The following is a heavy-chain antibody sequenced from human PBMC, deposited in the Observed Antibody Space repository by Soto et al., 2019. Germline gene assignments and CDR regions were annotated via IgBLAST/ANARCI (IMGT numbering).Heavy chain of an antibody. J-gene: IGHJ5*02. Sequence: ASVKVSCKASGGTFSSYAISWVRQAPGQGLEWMGGIIPIFGTANYAQKFQGRVTITADESTSTAYMELSSLRSEDTAVYYCARSFPYYYDSSGTGFDPWGQGTLVTVS. CDR3: ARSFPYYYDSSGTGFDP. V-gene: IGHV1-69*13. CDR1: GGTFSSYA. CDR2: IIPIFGTA. D-gene: IGHD3-22*01.